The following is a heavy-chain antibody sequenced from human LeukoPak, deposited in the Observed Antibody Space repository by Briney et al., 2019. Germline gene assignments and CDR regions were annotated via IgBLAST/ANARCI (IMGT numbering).Heavy chain of an antibody. CDR1: GFTFSSYE. J-gene: IGHJ4*02. V-gene: IGHV3-30*04. Sequence: GGSLRLSCAASGFTFSSYEMNWVRQAPGKGLEWVTAISYDGSNKYYADSVKGRFTISRDHSKNTLYLQMNSLRAEDTAVYYCAKERLRAYFDYWGQGTLVTVSS. D-gene: IGHD3-10*01. CDR3: AKERLRAYFDY. CDR2: ISYDGSNK.